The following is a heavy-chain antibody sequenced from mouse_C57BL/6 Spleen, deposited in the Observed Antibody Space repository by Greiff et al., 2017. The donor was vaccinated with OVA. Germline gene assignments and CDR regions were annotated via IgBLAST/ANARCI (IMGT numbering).Heavy chain of an antibody. CDR1: GYTFTSYW. CDR2: IDPSGSYT. D-gene: IGHD3-2*02. CDR3: ARWETAHATFAY. J-gene: IGHJ3*01. Sequence: VQLQQPGAELVRPGTSVKLSCKASGYTFTSYWMHWVKQRPGQGLEWIGVIDPSGSYTNYHQKFKGKATLTVDTSSSTAYMQLSSLTSEDSAVYYCARWETAHATFAYWGQGTLVTVSA. V-gene: IGHV1-59*01.